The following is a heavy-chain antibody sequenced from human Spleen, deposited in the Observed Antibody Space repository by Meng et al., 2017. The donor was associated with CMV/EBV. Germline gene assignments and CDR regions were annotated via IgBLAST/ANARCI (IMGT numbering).Heavy chain of an antibody. CDR1: GFRFSSYG. CDR3: TKNYYDSSGYFPPPDY. V-gene: IGHV3-21*01. CDR2: IGSRSTYI. D-gene: IGHD3-22*01. Sequence: SGFRFSSYGVNWVRQAPGKGLEWVSSIGSRSTYIYYADSMKGRFTISRDNTKNSVYLQMNSLRAEDTAVYYCTKNYYDSSGYFPPPDYWGQGTLVTVSS. J-gene: IGHJ4*02.